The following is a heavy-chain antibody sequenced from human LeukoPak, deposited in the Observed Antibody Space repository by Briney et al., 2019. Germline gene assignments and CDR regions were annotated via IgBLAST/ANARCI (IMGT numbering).Heavy chain of an antibody. V-gene: IGHV3-7*03. J-gene: IGHJ4*02. D-gene: IGHD4-11*01. Sequence: GGSLRLSWAASGFTFSSFWMIWVRKAPGKGLEWVANIKEDGSVKNYVDSVKGRFTISRDNAKNSLFLQMNSLRAEDTAVYYCARERYGNYNWGQGTLVTVSS. CDR2: IKEDGSVK. CDR3: ARERYGNYN. CDR1: GFTFSSFW.